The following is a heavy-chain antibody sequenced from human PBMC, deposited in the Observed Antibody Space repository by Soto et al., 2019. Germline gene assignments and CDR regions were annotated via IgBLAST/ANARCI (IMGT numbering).Heavy chain of an antibody. CDR2: INPSGGST. Sequence: ASVKVSCKASGYTFTSYYMHWVRQAPGQGLEWMGIINPSGGSTSYAQKFQGRVTMTRDTSTSTVCMELSSLRSEDTAVYYCDRDSCSGGSCYVFDYWGQGTLVTVSS. CDR3: DRDSCSGGSCYVFDY. CDR1: GYTFTSYY. J-gene: IGHJ4*02. D-gene: IGHD2-15*01. V-gene: IGHV1-46*03.